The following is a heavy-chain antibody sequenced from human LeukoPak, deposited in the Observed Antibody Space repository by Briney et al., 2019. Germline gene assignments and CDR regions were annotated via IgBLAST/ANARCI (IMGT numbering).Heavy chain of an antibody. CDR2: IYHSGST. CDR1: GGSISSGGYS. J-gene: IGHJ2*01. CDR3: ARVRPDSSPLYWYFDL. Sequence: PSETLSLTCAVSGGSISSGGYSWSWIRQPPGKGLEWIGYIYHSGSTYYNPSLKSRVTISVDRSKNQFSLKLSSVTAADTAVYYRARVRPDSSPLYWYFDLWGRGTLVTVSS. V-gene: IGHV4-30-2*01. D-gene: IGHD3-22*01.